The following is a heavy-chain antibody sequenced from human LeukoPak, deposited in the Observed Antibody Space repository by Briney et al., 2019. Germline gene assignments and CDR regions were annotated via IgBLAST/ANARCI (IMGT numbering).Heavy chain of an antibody. Sequence: AASVKVSCKASGYTFTSYGISWVRQAPGQGLEWMGWISAYNGNTNYPQKFQGRVTMTRDTSISTAYMDLSRLRSDDTAVYYCARQAGTTLGRWFDPWGQGTLVTVSS. CDR2: ISAYNGNT. CDR1: GYTFTSYG. D-gene: IGHD1/OR15-1a*01. J-gene: IGHJ5*02. CDR3: ARQAGTTLGRWFDP. V-gene: IGHV1-18*01.